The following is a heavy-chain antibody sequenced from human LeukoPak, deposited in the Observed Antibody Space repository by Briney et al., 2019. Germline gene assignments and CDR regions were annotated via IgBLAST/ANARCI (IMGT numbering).Heavy chain of an antibody. D-gene: IGHD3-22*01. V-gene: IGHV1-46*01. CDR2: INPSGGST. CDR1: GYTFTSYY. CDR3: ARGDVYSSGVYDWFDP. J-gene: IGHJ5*02. Sequence: ASVKVSCKASGYTFTSYYIHWVRRAPGQGLEWMGIINPSGGSTTYAQKFQGRVTMTRDTSTSTVYMELSSLRSEDTALYYCARGDVYSSGVYDWFDPWGQGTLVIVSS.